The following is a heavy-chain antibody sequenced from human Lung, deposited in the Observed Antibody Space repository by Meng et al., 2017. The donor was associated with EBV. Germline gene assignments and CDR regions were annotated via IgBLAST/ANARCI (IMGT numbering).Heavy chain of an antibody. CDR2: TYYRSKWYN. CDR3: ARGATSVFDH. CDR1: WYIVSSSSAS. Sequence: VPLQQSRPVLVNHSQTLSPTCVTPWYIVSSSSASLTWFRHSTPRGLGWLGRTYYRSKWYNDSAVFVKSRIPINPETSTTQFSLQLNSVTPEDTALYYCARGATSVFDHWGHGTLVTVSS. V-gene: IGHV6-1*01. J-gene: IGHJ1*01.